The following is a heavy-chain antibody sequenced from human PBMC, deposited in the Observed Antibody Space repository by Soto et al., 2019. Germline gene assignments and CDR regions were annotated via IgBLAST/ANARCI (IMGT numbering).Heavy chain of an antibody. D-gene: IGHD6-19*01. J-gene: IGHJ3*02. CDR2: MNPNSGNT. CDR3: AREGLYGSIQDNTFDI. V-gene: IGHV1-8*01. Sequence: QVQLVQSGAEVKRSGASVRISCKASGYTFNRHDINCVRQATGQVPEWIGWMNPNSGNTGYAQKFQGRVTMTRDSSITTAYMDLSSLTSEDTAIYYCAREGLYGSIQDNTFDIWGQGTMVSVSS. CDR1: GYTFNRHD.